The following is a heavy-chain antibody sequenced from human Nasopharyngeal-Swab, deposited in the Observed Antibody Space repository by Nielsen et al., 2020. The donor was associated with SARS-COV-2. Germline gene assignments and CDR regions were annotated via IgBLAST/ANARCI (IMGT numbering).Heavy chain of an antibody. CDR2: IYHSGST. J-gene: IGHJ4*02. Sequence: SETLSLTCAVSGGSISSSNWWSWVRQHPGKGLEWIGEIYHSGSTNYNPSLKSRVTISVDKSKNQFSLKLSSVTAADTAVYYCARDSFVFGVSSWTIPFDYWGQGTLVTVSS. D-gene: IGHD6-13*01. CDR1: GGSISSSNW. V-gene: IGHV4-4*02. CDR3: ARDSFVFGVSSWTIPFDY.